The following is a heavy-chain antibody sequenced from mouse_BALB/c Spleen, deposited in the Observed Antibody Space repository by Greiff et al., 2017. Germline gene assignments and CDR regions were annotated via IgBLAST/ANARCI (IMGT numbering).Heavy chain of an antibody. CDR1: GYTFSSYW. D-gene: IGHD1-1*01. J-gene: IGHJ4*01. CDR3: ARSRYYGSSYDYYAMDY. V-gene: IGHV1-9*01. Sequence: VKVVESGAELMKPGASVKISCKATGYTFSSYWIEWVKQRPGHGLEWIGEILPGSGSTNYNEKFKGKATFTADTSSNTAYMQLSSLTSEDSAVYYCARSRYYGSSYDYYAMDYWGQGTSVTVSS. CDR2: ILPGSGST.